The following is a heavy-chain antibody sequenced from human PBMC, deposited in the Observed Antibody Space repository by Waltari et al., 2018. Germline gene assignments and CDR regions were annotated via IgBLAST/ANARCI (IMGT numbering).Heavy chain of an antibody. Sequence: QVQLVQSGAEVKKPGSSVKVSCKASGGTFSSYAISWVRPAPGQGLEWMGGIIPIFGTANYAQKFQGRVTITADESTSTAYMELSSLRSEDTAVYYCARSPGRGYGSGSYLRMDVWGQGTTVTVSS. J-gene: IGHJ6*02. CDR2: IIPIFGTA. CDR3: ARSPGRGYGSGSYLRMDV. D-gene: IGHD3-10*01. CDR1: GGTFSSYA. V-gene: IGHV1-69*01.